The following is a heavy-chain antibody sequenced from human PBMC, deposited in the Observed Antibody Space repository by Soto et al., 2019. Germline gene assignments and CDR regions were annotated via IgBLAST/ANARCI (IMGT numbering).Heavy chain of an antibody. Sequence: ASVPVSCNDSGNGFPNYDINWLRQSSGQGLEWMGWMNPNRGHAGYPQKFQGRVTMTRDTSIITAFLDLSGLSAEGTAVYYCGTGGKLGARLKGKEYW. CDR1: GNGFPNYD. J-gene: IGHJ4*01. V-gene: IGHV1-8*01. CDR3: GTGGKLGARLKGKEY. CDR2: MNPNRGHA. D-gene: IGHD1-26*01.